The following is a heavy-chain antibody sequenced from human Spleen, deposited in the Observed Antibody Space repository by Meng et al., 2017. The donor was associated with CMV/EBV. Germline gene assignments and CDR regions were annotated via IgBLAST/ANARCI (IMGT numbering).Heavy chain of an antibody. CDR3: ARERYSSSWKDAFDI. D-gene: IGHD6-13*01. CDR2: ISSGSTTI. Sequence: GESLKISCAASGFTFSSYAMSWIRQAPGKGLEWVSYISSGSTTIYYADSVKGRFTTSRDNAKNSLYLQMNSLRVDDTAVYYCARERYSSSWKDAFDIWGQGTMVTVSS. CDR1: GFTFSSYA. J-gene: IGHJ3*02. V-gene: IGHV3-48*04.